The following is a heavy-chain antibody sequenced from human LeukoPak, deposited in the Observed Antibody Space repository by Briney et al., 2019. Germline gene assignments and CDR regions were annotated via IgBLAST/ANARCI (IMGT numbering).Heavy chain of an antibody. V-gene: IGHV1-18*01. CDR2: ISAYNGNT. CDR3: ARRGDGYNLSWFDP. CDR1: GYTFTSYG. D-gene: IGHD5-24*01. Sequence: ASVKVSCKASGYTFTSYGISWVRQAPGQGLEWMGWISAYNGNTNYAQKLQGRVTMTTDTSTSTAYMELSSLRSEDTAVYYCARRGDGYNLSWFDPWGQGTLVTVSS. J-gene: IGHJ5*02.